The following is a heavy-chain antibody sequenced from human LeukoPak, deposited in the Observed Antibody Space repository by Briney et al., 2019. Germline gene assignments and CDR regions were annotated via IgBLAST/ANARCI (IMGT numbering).Heavy chain of an antibody. CDR2: ISSSSSYI. J-gene: IGHJ4*02. CDR3: ARGEEKATITALDS. Sequence: PGGSLRLSCAASGFTFSNYDMHWVRQAPGKGLEWVSAISSSSSYIYYADSIKGRFTISRDNAENSLYLQMNSLRAVDTAVYFCARGEEKATITALDSWGQETLVTVSS. V-gene: IGHV3-21*01. CDR1: GFTFSNYD. D-gene: IGHD5-24*01.